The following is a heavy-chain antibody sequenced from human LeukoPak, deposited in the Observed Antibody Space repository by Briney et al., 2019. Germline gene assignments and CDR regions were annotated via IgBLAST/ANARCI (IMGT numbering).Heavy chain of an antibody. V-gene: IGHV3-30*04. CDR2: ISYDGSNK. CDR1: GFTFGSYA. D-gene: IGHD5-12*01. Sequence: PGGSLRLSCAASGFTFGSYAMHWVRQAPGKGLEWVAVISYDGSNKYYADSVKGRFTISRDNSKNTLYLQMNSLRAEDTAVYYCAGARYSGYDWGYYFDYWGQGTLVTVSS. J-gene: IGHJ4*02. CDR3: AGARYSGYDWGYYFDY.